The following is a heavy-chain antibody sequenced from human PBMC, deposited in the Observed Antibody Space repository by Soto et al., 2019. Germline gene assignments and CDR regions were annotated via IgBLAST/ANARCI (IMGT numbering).Heavy chain of an antibody. V-gene: IGHV3-74*01. J-gene: IGHJ4*02. D-gene: IGHD5-18*01. CDR3: ARGDGDRYERNGYLGRH. Sequence: EVQLVESGGGLVQPGESLTLSCAASGFTFSSYWMHWVRQAPGKGLVWVSRIKSDGSGTYYADSVKGRLTISRDNAKNTLYLQMNSLRVEDTAVYFCARGDGDRYERNGYLGRHWGQGTLVTVSS. CDR1: GFTFSSYW. CDR2: IKSDGSGT.